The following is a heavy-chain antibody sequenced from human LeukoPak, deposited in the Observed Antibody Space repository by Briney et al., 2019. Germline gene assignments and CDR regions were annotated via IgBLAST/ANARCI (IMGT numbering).Heavy chain of an antibody. CDR2: IYYSGSS. CDR1: GVSISSDY. CDR3: ARRLRQNLFDP. Sequence: SETLSLTCTVSGVSISSDYWSWIRLPPGKGRAWIGYIYYSGSSNYNPSLKSRVTMSVDTSRNQFSLKLTSVTAADTAVYYCARRLRQNLFDPWGQGTLVTVSS. V-gene: IGHV4-59*08. D-gene: IGHD4-17*01. J-gene: IGHJ5*02.